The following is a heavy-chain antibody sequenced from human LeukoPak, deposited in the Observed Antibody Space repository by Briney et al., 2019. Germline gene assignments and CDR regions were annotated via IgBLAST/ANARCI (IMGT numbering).Heavy chain of an antibody. J-gene: IGHJ6*02. CDR1: GGSISSYY. CDR3: ARGIVSGFPPTYNYYYGMDV. CDR2: IYYSGST. Sequence: SETLSLTCTVSGGSISSYYWSWIRQPPGKGLEWIGYIYYSGSTNYNPSLKSRVTISVDTSKNQFSLKLSSVTAADTAVYYCARGIVSGFPPTYNYYYGMDVWGQGTTVTVSS. D-gene: IGHD1-26*01. V-gene: IGHV4-59*01.